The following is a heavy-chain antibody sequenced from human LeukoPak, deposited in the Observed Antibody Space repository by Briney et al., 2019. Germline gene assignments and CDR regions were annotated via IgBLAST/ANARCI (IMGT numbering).Heavy chain of an antibody. Sequence: ASVKVSCKASGYTFTGYYMHWVRQAPGQGLEWMGWINPNSGGTNYAQKFQGWVTMTRDTSISTAYMELSRLRSDDTAVYYCARDLGYCSGGSCYWGYYFEYWGQGTLVTVSS. J-gene: IGHJ4*02. D-gene: IGHD2-15*01. CDR3: ARDLGYCSGGSCYWGYYFEY. CDR2: INPNSGGT. V-gene: IGHV1-2*04. CDR1: GYTFTGYY.